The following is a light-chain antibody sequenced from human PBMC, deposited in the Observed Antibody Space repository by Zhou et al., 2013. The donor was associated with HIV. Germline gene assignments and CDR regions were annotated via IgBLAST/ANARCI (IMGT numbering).Light chain of an antibody. CDR1: QSVTSN. J-gene: IGKJ4*01. CDR3: QQRSNWPRLT. CDR2: GAS. V-gene: IGKV3-15*01. Sequence: EIVLTQSPATLSVSPGERATLSCRASQSVTSNFAWYQQKPGQAPRLLISGASTRAPGVPARFSGSGSGTDFTLTISSLEPEDFAVYYCQQRSNWPRLTFGGGTKVEVK.